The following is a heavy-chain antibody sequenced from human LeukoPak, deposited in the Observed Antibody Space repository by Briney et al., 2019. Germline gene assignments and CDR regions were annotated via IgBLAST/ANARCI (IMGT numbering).Heavy chain of an antibody. CDR1: GGTFSSYA. CDR2: IIPILGIA. V-gene: IGHV1-69*04. CDR3: ARDFGSIAAANPVHNSTDY. Sequence: SVKVSCKASGGTFSSYAISWVRQAPGQGLEWMGRIIPILGIANYAQKFQGRVTITADKSTSTAYMELSSLRSEDTAVYYCARDFGSIAAANPVHNSTDYWGQGTLVTVSS. J-gene: IGHJ4*02. D-gene: IGHD6-13*01.